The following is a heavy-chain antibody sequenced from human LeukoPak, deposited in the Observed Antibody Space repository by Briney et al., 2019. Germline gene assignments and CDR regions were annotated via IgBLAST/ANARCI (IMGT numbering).Heavy chain of an antibody. CDR1: RFIFSSYS. CDR3: ARDREEKARIGEMDV. J-gene: IGHJ6*02. CDR2: ISDSSSYT. V-gene: IGHV3-21*04. D-gene: IGHD5-12*01. Sequence: PGGSLRLSCAASRFIFSSYSMNWVRQAPGKGLEWVSYISDSSSYTYYADSVKGRFTISRDNAKNSLYLQMNSLRAEDTAIYYCARDREEKARIGEMDVWGQGTTVIVSS.